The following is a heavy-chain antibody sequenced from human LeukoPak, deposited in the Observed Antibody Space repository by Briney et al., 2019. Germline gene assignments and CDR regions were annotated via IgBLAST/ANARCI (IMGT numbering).Heavy chain of an antibody. CDR1: GGSISSYY. Sequence: ASETLSLTCTVSGGSISSYYWSWIRQPAGKGLEWIGRIYTSGSTNYNPSLKSRVTMSVDTSKNQFSLKLSSVTAADTAVYYCARERIAAAGTGFDYWGQGTLVTVSS. CDR3: ARERIAAAGTGFDY. CDR2: IYTSGST. V-gene: IGHV4-4*07. D-gene: IGHD6-13*01. J-gene: IGHJ4*02.